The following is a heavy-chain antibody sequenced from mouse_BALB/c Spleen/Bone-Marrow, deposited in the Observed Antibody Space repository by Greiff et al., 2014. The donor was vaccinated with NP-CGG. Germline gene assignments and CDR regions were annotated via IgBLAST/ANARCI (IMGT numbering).Heavy chain of an antibody. V-gene: IGHV1-69*01. CDR2: IDPSGSYT. D-gene: IGHD3-1*01. CDR1: GYTFTSYW. Sequence: QVHLQQPGAELVKPGASVKLSCKASGYTFTSYWMHWVKRRPGQGLEWIGEIDPSGSYTNYNQKFKGKSTLTVDKYSSTAYMQLSSLTSEDSAVYYCATARATSYAMDYWGQGTSVTVSS. J-gene: IGHJ4*01. CDR3: ATARATSYAMDY.